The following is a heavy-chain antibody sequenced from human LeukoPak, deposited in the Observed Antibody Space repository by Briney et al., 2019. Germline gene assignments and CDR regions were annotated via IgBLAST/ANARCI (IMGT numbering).Heavy chain of an antibody. CDR3: ARWAWGLVSYWFDP. D-gene: IGHD3/OR15-3a*01. J-gene: IGHJ5*02. CDR1: GGSISSSSYY. CDR2: IYYSGST. Sequence: PSETLSLTCTVSGGSISSSSYYWGWIRQPPGKGLEWIGSIYYSGSTYYNPSLKSRVTISVDTSKNQFSLKLSSVTAADTAVYYCARWAWGLVSYWFDPWGQGTLVTVSS. V-gene: IGHV4-39*01.